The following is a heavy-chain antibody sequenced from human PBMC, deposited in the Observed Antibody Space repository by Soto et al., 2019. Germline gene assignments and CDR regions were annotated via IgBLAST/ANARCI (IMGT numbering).Heavy chain of an antibody. V-gene: IGHV1-24*01. Sequence: ASVKGYWKVSGYTLTELSMDGVRQAPGKGLEWMXGXDXXXGXTXXXKXXXXRVTMTEDTSTDTAYMELRSLRSEDTAVYYCATVRYTVPFDWFDPWGQGTLVTVSS. J-gene: IGHJ5*02. CDR1: GYTLTELS. CDR3: ATVRYTVPFDWFDP. D-gene: IGHD4-17*01. CDR2: XDXXXGXT.